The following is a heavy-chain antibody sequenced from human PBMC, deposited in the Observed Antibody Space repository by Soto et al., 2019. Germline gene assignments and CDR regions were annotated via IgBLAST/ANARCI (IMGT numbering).Heavy chain of an antibody. V-gene: IGHV1-8*01. CDR1: GYTFTGYD. CDR2: MNPESRNT. D-gene: IGHD2-2*01. J-gene: IGHJ4*02. Sequence: QVQLVQSGAEVKEAGASVRVSCKASGYTFTGYDINWVRQATGQGLEWMGWMNPESRNTGYAQKFQGRVTMTRDTSISTAYMELTSLRSEDTAVYYCARFVRHQLPTIDFWGQGTLVTVSS. CDR3: ARFVRHQLPTIDF.